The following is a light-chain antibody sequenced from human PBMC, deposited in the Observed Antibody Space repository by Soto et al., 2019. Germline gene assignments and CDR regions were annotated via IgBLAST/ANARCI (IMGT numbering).Light chain of an antibody. CDR3: QQANSFPLT. Sequence: DIQMTQSPSSVSASVGDRVTITCRASQGISSWLARYQQKPGKAPKLLIYAESSLQSGVPSRFSGSGSGTDLPLTIGTLQHEDFATYSCQQANSFPLTFGGGTKVEIK. J-gene: IGKJ4*01. CDR2: AES. CDR1: QGISSW. V-gene: IGKV1-12*01.